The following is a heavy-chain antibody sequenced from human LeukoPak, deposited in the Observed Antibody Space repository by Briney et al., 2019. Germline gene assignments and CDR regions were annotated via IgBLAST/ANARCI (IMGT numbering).Heavy chain of an antibody. Sequence: GGSLRLSCAASGFTFSSYSMNWVRQAPGKGLEWVSSISSSSSYIYYADSVKGRFTISRDNAKNSLYLQMNSLRAEDTAVYYCARDRQLWLEGWFDPWGQGTLVTVSS. CDR1: GFTFSSYS. CDR2: ISSSSSYI. V-gene: IGHV3-21*01. J-gene: IGHJ5*02. D-gene: IGHD5-18*01. CDR3: ARDRQLWLEGWFDP.